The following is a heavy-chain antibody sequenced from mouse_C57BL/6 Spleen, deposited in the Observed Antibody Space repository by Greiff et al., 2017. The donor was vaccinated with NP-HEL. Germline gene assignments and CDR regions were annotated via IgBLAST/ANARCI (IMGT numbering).Heavy chain of an antibody. V-gene: IGHV1-82*01. CDR2: IYPGDGDT. CDR1: GYAFSSSW. D-gene: IGHD2-4*01. CDR3: ARPLYYDYDGFAY. J-gene: IGHJ3*01. Sequence: LQESGPELVKPGASVKISCKASGYAFSSSWMNWVKQRPGKGLEWIGRIYPGDGDTNYNGKFKGKATLTADKSSSTAYMQLSSLTSEDSAVYFCARPLYYDYDGFAYWGQGTLVTVSA.